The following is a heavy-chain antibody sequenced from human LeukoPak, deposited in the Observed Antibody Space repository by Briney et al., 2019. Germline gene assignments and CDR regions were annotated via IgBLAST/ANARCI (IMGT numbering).Heavy chain of an antibody. CDR1: GFTVSSNY. V-gene: IGHV3-66*01. Sequence: GGSLRLSCAASGFTVSSNYMSWVRQAPGKGLEGVSIIYSGGSTYYADPVRGRFTISRDNSKNTLYLLMNSLRAEDTAVYYCATSGWWGYFDYWGQGTLVTVSS. J-gene: IGHJ4*02. CDR2: IYSGGST. CDR3: ATSGWWGYFDY. D-gene: IGHD6-19*01.